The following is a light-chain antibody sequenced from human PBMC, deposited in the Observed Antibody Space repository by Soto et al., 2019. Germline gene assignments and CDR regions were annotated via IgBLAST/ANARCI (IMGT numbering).Light chain of an antibody. CDR1: QSIGTY. CDR2: AAS. J-gene: IGKJ2*01. CDR3: QQSFSTPPT. Sequence: DIQMTQSPSSLSASVGDRVTITCRASQSIGTYLNWYLQKPGKAPQLLIHAASSMQTGVPSRFRGSGAGTEFTHTISRLQPEDFASFYCQQSFSTPPTFGQGTKLTIK. V-gene: IGKV1-39*01.